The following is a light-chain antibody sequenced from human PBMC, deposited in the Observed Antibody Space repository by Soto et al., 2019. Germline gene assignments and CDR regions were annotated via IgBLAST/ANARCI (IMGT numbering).Light chain of an antibody. V-gene: IGKV1-8*01. Sequence: AIRMTQSPSSLSASTGDRLTITCRASQGISSYLAWYQQKPGKAPKLLIYAASTLQSGVPSRFSGSGSGTDFTLNIRCMKSEDFATYYCQQYYSYSWTVGQGTKVDIK. CDR3: QQYYSYSWT. CDR2: AAS. CDR1: QGISSY. J-gene: IGKJ1*01.